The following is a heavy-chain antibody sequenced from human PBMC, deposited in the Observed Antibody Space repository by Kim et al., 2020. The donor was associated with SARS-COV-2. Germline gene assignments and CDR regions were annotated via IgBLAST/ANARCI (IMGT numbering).Heavy chain of an antibody. Sequence: GGSLRLSCSASGFTFNTYAMHWVRQAPGKGLEYVSVISSNGISTYYADSVKGRFTISRDNSKNTLYLQMSSLRADDTAVYYCVKDWRGDYWGQGTLVTVSS. J-gene: IGHJ4*02. V-gene: IGHV3-64D*06. CDR2: ISSNGIST. D-gene: IGHD3-3*01. CDR3: VKDWRGDY. CDR1: GFTFNTYA.